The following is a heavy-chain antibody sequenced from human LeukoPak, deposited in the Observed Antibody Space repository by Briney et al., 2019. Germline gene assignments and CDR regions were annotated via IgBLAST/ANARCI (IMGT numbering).Heavy chain of an antibody. Sequence: SETLSLTCAVSGGSLSTTSWWVWLRQPPGKGLEWIGYIYYSGSINYNPSLRSRVTISVDTSKNQFSLKLSSVTAADTAVYYCARTPYYMDVWGKGTTVTVSS. CDR3: ARTPYYMDV. J-gene: IGHJ6*03. CDR2: IYYSGSI. V-gene: IGHV4-61*01. CDR1: GGSLSTTSW.